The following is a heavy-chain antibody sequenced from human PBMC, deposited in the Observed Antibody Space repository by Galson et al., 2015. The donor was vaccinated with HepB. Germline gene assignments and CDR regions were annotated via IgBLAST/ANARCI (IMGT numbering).Heavy chain of an antibody. D-gene: IGHD3-9*01. CDR3: ARGGVLRYFDWLLYFDY. V-gene: IGHV1-2*02. CDR1: GSTFTGYY. CDR2: INPNSGGT. J-gene: IGHJ4*02. Sequence: SVTVSCKASGSTFTGYYMHWVRQAPGQGLEWMGWINPNSGGTNYAQKFQGRVTMTRDTSISTAYMELSRLRSDDTAVYYCARGGVLRYFDWLLYFDYWGQGTLVTVSS.